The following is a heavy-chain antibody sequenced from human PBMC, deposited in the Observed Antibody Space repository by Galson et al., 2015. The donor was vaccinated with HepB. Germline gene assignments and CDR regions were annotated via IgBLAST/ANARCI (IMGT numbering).Heavy chain of an antibody. J-gene: IGHJ4*02. CDR1: GFTVRTNY. V-gene: IGHV3-53*01. CDR3: ARGVDWGSGFDY. D-gene: IGHD7-27*01. CDR2: IYSGGST. Sequence: LRLSCAVSGFTVRTNYMSWVRQAPGKGLEWVSIIYSGGSTYYADSVKGRFTISRDISENTVYLQVNSLRVEDTAVYYCARGVDWGSGFDYWGQGTLVTVSS.